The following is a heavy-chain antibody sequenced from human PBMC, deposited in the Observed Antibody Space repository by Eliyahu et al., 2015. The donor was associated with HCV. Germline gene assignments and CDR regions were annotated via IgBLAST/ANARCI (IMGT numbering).Heavy chain of an antibody. CDR1: GFTFXSYG. Sequence: QVQLVESGGGVVQPGRSLRLSCAASGFTFXSYGXHGVXQAPGKGLEWVAVIWYDGSNKYYADSVKGRFTISRDNSKNTLYLQMNSLRAEDTAVYYCARLNWSYERGGGLDYWGQGTLVTVSS. J-gene: IGHJ4*02. V-gene: IGHV3-33*01. CDR3: ARLNWSYERGGGLDY. D-gene: IGHD1-26*01. CDR2: IWYDGSNK.